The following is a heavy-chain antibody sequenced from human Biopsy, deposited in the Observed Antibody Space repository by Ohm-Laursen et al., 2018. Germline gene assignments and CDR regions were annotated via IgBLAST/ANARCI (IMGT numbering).Heavy chain of an antibody. CDR3: ARDGRWYNYQYYYGMDV. D-gene: IGHD1-1*01. CDR1: GFKFDNYG. CDR2: IWYDGSDK. J-gene: IGHJ6*02. Sequence: SLRLSCAASGFKFDNYGMNWVRQAPGKGLEWVAVIWYDGSDKYYGDSVKGRFTISRDNAKNTVDLQMNSLRAEDTAVYYCARDGRWYNYQYYYGMDVWGQGTAVTVSS. V-gene: IGHV3-33*01.